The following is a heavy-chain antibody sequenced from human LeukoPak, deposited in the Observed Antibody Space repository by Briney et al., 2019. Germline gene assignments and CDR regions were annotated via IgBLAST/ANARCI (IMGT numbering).Heavy chain of an antibody. Sequence: SETLSLTCAVYGGSFSGYYWSWIRQPPGKGLEWIGEINHSGSTNYNPSLKSRVTISVDTSRNQFSLKLTSVTAEDTAVYYCTRKAVAGNGYNWFDPWGQGTLVTVSS. V-gene: IGHV4-34*01. CDR2: INHSGST. CDR3: TRKAVAGNGYNWFDP. D-gene: IGHD6-19*01. J-gene: IGHJ5*02. CDR1: GGSFSGYY.